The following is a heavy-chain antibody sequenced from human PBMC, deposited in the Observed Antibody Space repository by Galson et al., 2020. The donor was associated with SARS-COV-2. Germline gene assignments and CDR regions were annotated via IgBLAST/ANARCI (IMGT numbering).Heavy chain of an antibody. Sequence: SQTLSLTCALYGGSFNDYFWNWIRQSPGKGLEWIGEINHRGRTDYNPSLKGRVTISLDTSNKQFSLKLTSMTAADTAVYYCARSIWPPDYWGQGTLVTVSS. CDR2: INHRGRT. D-gene: IGHD2-21*01. V-gene: IGHV4-34*01. CDR3: ARSIWPPDY. J-gene: IGHJ4*02. CDR1: GGSFNDYF.